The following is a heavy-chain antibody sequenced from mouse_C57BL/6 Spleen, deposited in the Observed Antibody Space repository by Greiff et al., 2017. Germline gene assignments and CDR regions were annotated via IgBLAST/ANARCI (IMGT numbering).Heavy chain of an antibody. J-gene: IGHJ4*01. CDR2: IDPETGGT. Sequence: QVQLKQSGAELVRPGASVTLSCKASGYTFTDYEMHWVKQTPVHGLEWIGAIDPETGGTAYNQKFKGKAILTADKSSSTAYMELRSLTSEDSAVYDCTRLTTVVHYAMDYWGQGTSVTVSS. CDR3: TRLTTVVHYAMDY. CDR1: GYTFTDYE. D-gene: IGHD1-1*01. V-gene: IGHV1-15*01.